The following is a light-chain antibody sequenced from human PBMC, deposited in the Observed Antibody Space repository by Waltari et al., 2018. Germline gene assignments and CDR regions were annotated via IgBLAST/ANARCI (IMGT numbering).Light chain of an antibody. CDR3: SSYTSSSIWV. V-gene: IGLV2-14*01. J-gene: IGLJ3*02. Sequence: QSALTQPASVSGSPGQSITISCTGTSSDVGGYNYVSCYQQHPGKAPKLMIYEVSNRPAGVSIRFSGSKSGNTASLTFSGLQAEDEADYYCSSYTSSSIWVFGGGTKLTVL. CDR2: EVS. CDR1: SSDVGGYNY.